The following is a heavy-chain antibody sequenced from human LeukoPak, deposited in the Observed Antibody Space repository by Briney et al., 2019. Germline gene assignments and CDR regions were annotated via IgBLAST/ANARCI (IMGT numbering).Heavy chain of an antibody. CDR3: ARAKYYYDRETHDAFDI. D-gene: IGHD3-22*01. CDR2: IIPIFGTA. Sequence: SVKVSCKASGGTFSSYAISWVRQAPGQGLEWMGGIIPIFGTANYAQKFQGRVTITADESTSTAYMELSSLRSEDTAVYYCARAKYYYDRETHDAFDIWGRGTMVTVSS. CDR1: GGTFSSYA. J-gene: IGHJ3*02. V-gene: IGHV1-69*13.